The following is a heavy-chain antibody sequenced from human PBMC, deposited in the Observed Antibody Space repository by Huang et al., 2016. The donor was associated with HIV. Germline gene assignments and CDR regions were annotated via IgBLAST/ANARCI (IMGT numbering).Heavy chain of an antibody. CDR3: AKDGADEEWDIDY. CDR1: GFSFSHYG. CDR2: ISYDGSNK. D-gene: IGHD1-26*01. Sequence: VQLVESGGGVVQPGRSLRLACAASGFSFSHYGLHWVRQAPGKGLEGVAVISYDGSNKYYAHSVKGRLTISRDISENKVYLQMNSLRHEDTAVYYCAKDGADEEWDIDYWGQGTLVTVSS. V-gene: IGHV3-30*18. J-gene: IGHJ4*02.